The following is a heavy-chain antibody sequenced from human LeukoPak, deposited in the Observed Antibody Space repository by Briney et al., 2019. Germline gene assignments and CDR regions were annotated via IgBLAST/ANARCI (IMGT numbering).Heavy chain of an antibody. CDR1: GGSFSGYY. Sequence: SETLSLTCAVYGGSFSGYYWSWIRQPPGKGLEWIGEINHSGSTNYNPSLKSRVTISVDTSKNQFSLKLSSVTAADTAVYYCARGQEGRARSGSYQRRNWFDPWGQGTLVTVSS. D-gene: IGHD1-26*01. J-gene: IGHJ5*02. V-gene: IGHV4-34*01. CDR3: ARGQEGRARSGSYQRRNWFDP. CDR2: INHSGST.